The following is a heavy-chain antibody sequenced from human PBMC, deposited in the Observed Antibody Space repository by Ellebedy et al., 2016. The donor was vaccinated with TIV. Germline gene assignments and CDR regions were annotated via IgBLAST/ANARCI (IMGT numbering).Heavy chain of an antibody. CDR3: AYQLPLRGYFDY. CDR1: GGSISSGGYS. Sequence: MPSETLSLTCTVSGGSISSGGYSWSWIRQHPGKGLEWIGYIYYSGTTYYNPSLKRRVTISLDTSKNQFSLKLSSVTAADTAIYYCAYQLPLRGYFDYWGQGTLVTVSS. V-gene: IGHV4-31*03. CDR2: IYYSGTT. D-gene: IGHD2-2*01. J-gene: IGHJ4*02.